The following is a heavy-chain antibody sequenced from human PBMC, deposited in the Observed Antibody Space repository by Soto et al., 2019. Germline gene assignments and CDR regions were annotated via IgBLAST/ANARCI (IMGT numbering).Heavy chain of an antibody. CDR3: ARGRDFWSGLNMDV. Sequence: QVQLQQWGAGLLKPSETLSLTCAVYGGSFSGYYWSWIRQPPGKGLEWIGEINHSGSTNYNPSLKSRVTISVDTSKNQFSLKLSSVTAADTAVYYSARGRDFWSGLNMDVWGQGTTVTVSS. CDR2: INHSGST. V-gene: IGHV4-34*01. CDR1: GGSFSGYY. J-gene: IGHJ6*02. D-gene: IGHD3-3*01.